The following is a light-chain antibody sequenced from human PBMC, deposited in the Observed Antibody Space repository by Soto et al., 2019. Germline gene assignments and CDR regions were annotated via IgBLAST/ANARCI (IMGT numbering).Light chain of an antibody. V-gene: IGKV1-6*01. CDR2: AAS. CDR1: QGIRNE. CDR3: LQDYNYPWT. J-gene: IGKJ1*01. Sequence: AIPLTQSPSSLSASVGDRVTITCRASQGIRNELGWYQQNPGKAPKLLIHAASSLQSGVSSRFSGSGSGTDFTLTISSLQPEDFAAYYCLQDYNYPWTFCQGTKVEIK.